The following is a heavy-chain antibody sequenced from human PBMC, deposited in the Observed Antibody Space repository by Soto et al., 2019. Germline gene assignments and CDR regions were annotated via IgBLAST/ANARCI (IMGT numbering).Heavy chain of an antibody. CDR1: GFTFTSSA. J-gene: IGHJ4*02. CDR2: IVVGSGNT. D-gene: IGHD3-22*01. CDR3: AAFYDSSGSGFDY. Sequence: GASVKVSCKASGFTFTSSAVQWVRQARGQRLEWTGWIVVGSGNTNYAQKFQERVTITRDMSTSTADMELSSLRSEDTAVYYCAAFYDSSGSGFDYWGQGTLVTVSA. V-gene: IGHV1-58*01.